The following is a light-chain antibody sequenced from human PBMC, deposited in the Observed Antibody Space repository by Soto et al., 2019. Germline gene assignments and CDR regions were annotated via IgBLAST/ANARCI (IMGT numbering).Light chain of an antibody. CDR2: AAS. J-gene: IGKJ1*01. CDR3: PQDWSPPTGT. V-gene: IGKV3-20*01. CDR1: QSVTSNY. Sequence: EVVLTQSPGTVSLSPGERATLSCRASQSVTSNYLAWYQQKPGQAPRLLIYAASSRATGIPDRFSGSGSGKEFRLNLSRLEPEDFAVYYCPQDWSPPTGTFGQGNKVEIK.